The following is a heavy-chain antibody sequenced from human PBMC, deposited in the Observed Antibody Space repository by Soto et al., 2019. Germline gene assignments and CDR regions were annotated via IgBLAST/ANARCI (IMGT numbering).Heavy chain of an antibody. CDR1: GGSFSDRRFS. D-gene: IGHD5-18*01. CDR3: ARTYSYGVFEY. CDR2: TYPDGTT. Sequence: QLQLLESGSRLVRPSETLSLTCAVSGGSFSDRRFSWSWIRQPPGKGLEWLGYTYPDGTTYYNSSLVSRVTISADMSKIQFSLPLTSVTAADTAVYYCARTYSYGVFEYWGQGRLVTVSS. J-gene: IGHJ4*02. V-gene: IGHV4-30-2*01.